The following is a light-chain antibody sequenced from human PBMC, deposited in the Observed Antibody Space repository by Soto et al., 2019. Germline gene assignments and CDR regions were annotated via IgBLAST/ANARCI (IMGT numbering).Light chain of an antibody. CDR2: GAS. CDR1: QNLSRYF. V-gene: IGKV3-20*01. CDR3: QQHDILPIT. J-gene: IGKJ5*01. Sequence: EVGLTQSPGTVSLSPGDRASLSVMASQNLSRYFLAWYQHKPGQAPRLLISGASRRATGIPDRFSGAGSGTDFTLTISRLEPEDFALYYCQQHDILPITFGQGTRLEIK.